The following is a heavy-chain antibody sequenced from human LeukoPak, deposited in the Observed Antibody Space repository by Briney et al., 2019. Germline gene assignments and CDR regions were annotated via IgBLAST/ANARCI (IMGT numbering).Heavy chain of an antibody. Sequence: GGSLRLSCAASGFNFSDYGMNWVRQTPGSGLEWVSSIGASGNNIFYADSVKGRFTISRDNGKSSLFLQMTDLRAEDTAVYYCARVGATSSAHYYYYGMDVWGQGTTVTVSS. CDR2: IGASGNNI. D-gene: IGHD1-26*01. V-gene: IGHV3-21*04. CDR3: ARVGATSSAHYYYYGMDV. CDR1: GFNFSDYG. J-gene: IGHJ6*02.